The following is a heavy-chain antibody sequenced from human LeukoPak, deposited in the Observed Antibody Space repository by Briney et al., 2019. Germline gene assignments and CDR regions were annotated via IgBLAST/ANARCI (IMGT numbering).Heavy chain of an antibody. V-gene: IGHV4-39*07. J-gene: IGHJ4*02. D-gene: IGHD3-3*01. CDR3: AREERVASDFDY. CDR2: IYYSGST. Sequence: SETLSLTCTVSGGSISSSSYYWGWIRQPPGKGLEWIGSIYYSGSTYYDPSLKSRVTISVDTSKNQFSLKLSSVTAADTAVYYCAREERVASDFDYWGQGTQVTVSS. CDR1: GGSISSSSYY.